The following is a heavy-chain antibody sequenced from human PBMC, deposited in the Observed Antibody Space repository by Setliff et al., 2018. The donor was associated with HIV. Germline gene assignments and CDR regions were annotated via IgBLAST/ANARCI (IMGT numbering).Heavy chain of an antibody. J-gene: IGHJ4*02. V-gene: IGHV4-34*01. CDR2: INHSGST. CDR1: GESFSGYY. Sequence: SETLSLTCAVYGESFSGYYWSWIRQPPGEGLEWIGEINHSGSTNYNASLKSRVTMSVDTSKNQFSLKLTSVTAADTAVYYCARGAKHRSSGYLDYWSQGTLVTVSS. CDR3: ARGAKHRSSGYLDY. D-gene: IGHD3-22*01.